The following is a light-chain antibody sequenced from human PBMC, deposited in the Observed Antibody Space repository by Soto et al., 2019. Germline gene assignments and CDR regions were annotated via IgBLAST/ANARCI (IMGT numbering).Light chain of an antibody. Sequence: EVVLTQSPGTLSLSPGERATLSCRASQSFSSSNLAWYQHKPGQPPKLIVYSASRRATGIPDRFSRSGSWTHFTLTISRLEPGDCGLYYCQRHGGYPPVTFGGGTQVDIK. CDR2: SAS. CDR3: QRHGGYPPVT. J-gene: IGKJ4*01. CDR1: QSFSSSN. V-gene: IGKV3-20*01.